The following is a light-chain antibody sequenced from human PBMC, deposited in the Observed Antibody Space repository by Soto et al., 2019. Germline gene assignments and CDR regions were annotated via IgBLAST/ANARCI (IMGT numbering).Light chain of an antibody. Sequence: QLVLTQSPSASASLGASVRLTCTLSSGHSSYAIAWHQQQPEKGPRYLMRLNSDGSHNKGDGVPDRFSGSSFGAERYLTISSLQSEDEADYYCQTWGTGIVVFGGGTKVTVL. CDR1: SGHSSYA. J-gene: IGLJ2*01. V-gene: IGLV4-69*01. CDR2: LNSDGSH. CDR3: QTWGTGIVV.